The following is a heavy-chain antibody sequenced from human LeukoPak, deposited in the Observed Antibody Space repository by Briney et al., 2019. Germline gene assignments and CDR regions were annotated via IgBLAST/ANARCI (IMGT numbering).Heavy chain of an antibody. V-gene: IGHV3-48*01. J-gene: IGHJ6*02. CDR2: ISSSSSTI. CDR3: ARVFGDYYYGMDV. D-gene: IGHD3-10*01. CDR1: GFTFNSYS. Sequence: GGSLRLSCAASGFTFNSYSMNWVRQAPGKGLEWVSYISSSSSTIYYADSVKGRFTISRDNAKNSLYLQMNSLRAEDTAVYYCARVFGDYYYGMDVWGQGTTVTVSS.